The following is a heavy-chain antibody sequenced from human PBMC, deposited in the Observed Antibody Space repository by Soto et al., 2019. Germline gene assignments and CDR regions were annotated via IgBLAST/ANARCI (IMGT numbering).Heavy chain of an antibody. CDR1: GCTCSSYA. V-gene: IGHV3-23*01. CDR3: AKVRVAVARHYYHGMDV. Sequence: GGSLRHSCAASGCTCSSYAMSWVRQAPGKGLEWVSAISGSGGSTYYADSVKGRFTISRDNSKNTLYLQMNSLRAEDTAVYYCAKVRVAVARHYYHGMDVWGQGTTVTVSS. D-gene: IGHD6-19*01. CDR2: ISGSGGST. J-gene: IGHJ6*02.